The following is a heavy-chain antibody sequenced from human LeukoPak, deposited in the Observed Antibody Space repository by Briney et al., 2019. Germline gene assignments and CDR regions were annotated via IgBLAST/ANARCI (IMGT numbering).Heavy chain of an antibody. V-gene: IGHV1-24*01. CDR2: FDPEDGET. Sequence: WASVKVSCKVSGYTLTELSMHWVRQAPGKGLEWMGGFDPEDGETIYAQKFQGRVTMTEDTSTDTAYMELSSLRSEDAAVYYCATGLPYCSGGSCYSSPDYWGQGTLVTVSS. CDR3: ATGLPYCSGGSCYSSPDY. D-gene: IGHD2-15*01. J-gene: IGHJ4*02. CDR1: GYTLTELS.